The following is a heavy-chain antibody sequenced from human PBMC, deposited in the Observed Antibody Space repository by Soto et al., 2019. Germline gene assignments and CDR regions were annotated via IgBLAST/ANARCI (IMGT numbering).Heavy chain of an antibody. CDR2: INAGNGNT. J-gene: IGHJ4*02. CDR1: GYTFTSYA. CDR3: ARDRRDGYNFDY. V-gene: IGHV1-3*01. Sequence: GASVKVSCKASGYTFTSYAMHWVRQAPGQRLEWMGWINAGNGNTKYSQKFQGRVTSTRDTSASTAYMELSSLRSEDTAVYYCARDRRDGYNFDYWGQGTLVTVSS. D-gene: IGHD5-12*01.